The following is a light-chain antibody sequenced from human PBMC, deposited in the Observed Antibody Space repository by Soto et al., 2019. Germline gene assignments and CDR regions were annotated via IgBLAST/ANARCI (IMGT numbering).Light chain of an antibody. CDR2: EGS. Sequence: QSALTQPASVSGSPGQSITISCTGTSNDIGSYNLVSWYQQHPGKGPKVMIYEGSKRPSGVSHRFSGSKSGNTASLTISGLQPEDEADYYCCSFAGSSTLLFGGGTQLTVL. CDR3: CSFAGSSTLL. V-gene: IGLV2-23*01. CDR1: SNDIGSYNL. J-gene: IGLJ3*02.